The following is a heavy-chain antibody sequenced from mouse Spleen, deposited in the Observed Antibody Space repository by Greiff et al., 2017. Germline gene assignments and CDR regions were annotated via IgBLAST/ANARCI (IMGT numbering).Heavy chain of an antibody. V-gene: IGHV2-6-1*01. J-gene: IGHJ4*01. Sequence: VKLVESGPGLVAPSQSLSITCTISGFSLTSYGVHWVRQPPGKGLEWLVVIWSDGSTTYNSALKSRLSISKDNSKSQVFLKMNSLQTDDTAMYYCARQRLLRGYAMDYWGQGTSVTVSS. D-gene: IGHD3-2*02. CDR1: GFSLTSYG. CDR2: IWSDGST. CDR3: ARQRLLRGYAMDY.